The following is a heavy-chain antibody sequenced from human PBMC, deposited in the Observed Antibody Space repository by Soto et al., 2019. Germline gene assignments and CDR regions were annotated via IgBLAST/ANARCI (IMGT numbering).Heavy chain of an antibody. V-gene: IGHV4-39*01. CDR1: GGSISSSSYY. D-gene: IGHD6-19*01. J-gene: IGHJ4*02. CDR3: ARHIAVAGPYFDY. CDR2: IYYSGST. Sequence: SETLSLTCTVSGGSISSSSYYWGWIRQPPGKGLEWIGSIYYSGSTYYNPSLKSRVTISVDTSKNQFSLKLSSVTAADTAVYYCARHIAVAGPYFDYWGQGTLVTVSS.